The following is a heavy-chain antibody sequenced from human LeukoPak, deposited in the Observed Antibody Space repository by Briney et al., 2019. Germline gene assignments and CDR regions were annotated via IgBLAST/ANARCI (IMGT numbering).Heavy chain of an antibody. CDR3: ARGGHRRYYYTSGSAFGP. D-gene: IGHD3-10*01. CDR2: IQYDGSNE. CDR1: GFTFSSYG. Sequence: GGSLRLSCAASGFTFSSYGMHWVRQAPGKGLEWVAYIQYDGSNEQYADSVKGRFSISRDSSKNILYLQMNSLRAEDTTIYYCARGGHRRYYYTSGSAFGPWGQGTLVTVSS. J-gene: IGHJ5*02. V-gene: IGHV3-30*02.